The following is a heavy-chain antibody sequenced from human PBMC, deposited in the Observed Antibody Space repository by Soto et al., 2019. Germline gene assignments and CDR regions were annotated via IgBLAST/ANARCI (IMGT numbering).Heavy chain of an antibody. V-gene: IGHV4-61*01. D-gene: IGHD3-22*01. CDR2: IYYSGST. Sequence: XETLSLTCTVSGCSVSSGSYYWSWIRQPPGKGLEWIGYIYYSGSTNYNPSLKSRVTISVGTSKNQFSLKLSSVTAADTAVYYCARDSYYYDSSGYYSGGDPNHWGQGTLVTVSS. CDR3: ARDSYYYDSSGYYSGGDPNH. CDR1: GCSVSSGSYY. J-gene: IGHJ5*02.